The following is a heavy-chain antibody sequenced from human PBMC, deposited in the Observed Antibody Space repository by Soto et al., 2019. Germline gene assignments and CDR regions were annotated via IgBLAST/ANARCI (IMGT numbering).Heavy chain of an antibody. J-gene: IGHJ6*02. V-gene: IGHV3-30*18. D-gene: IGHD3-22*01. Sequence: GGSLILSCEASGFAFDTYGMHWVRQGAGQGLEWVATMSYDGSKIYYRDSVRGRFRISRDDSKRTLYLKMNSLRAEDRAFYYCAKDRDPYYYYFLMDVWGQGTRVTVP. CDR3: AKDRDPYYYYFLMDV. CDR2: MSYDGSKI. CDR1: GFAFDTYG.